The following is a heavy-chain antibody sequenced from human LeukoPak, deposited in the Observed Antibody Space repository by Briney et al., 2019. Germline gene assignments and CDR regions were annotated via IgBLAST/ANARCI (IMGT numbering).Heavy chain of an antibody. J-gene: IGHJ4*02. Sequence: KPGGPLRLFCATSVFTFSRYSKNGVRRSPAEALAWVSSISSSSSYIYYADSVKGRFTISRDNAKNSLYPQMNSLRAEDTAVYYCARIVIRGSGPTDYWGQGTLVTVSS. CDR3: ARIVIRGSGPTDY. CDR2: ISSSSSYI. V-gene: IGHV3-21*01. CDR1: VFTFSRYS. D-gene: IGHD3-16*02.